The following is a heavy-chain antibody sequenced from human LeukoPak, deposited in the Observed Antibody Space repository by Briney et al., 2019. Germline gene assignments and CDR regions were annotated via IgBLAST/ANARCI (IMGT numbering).Heavy chain of an antibody. CDR1: GFTFSIYA. D-gene: IGHD3-16*01. V-gene: IGHV3-23*01. CDR2: ISGSGGST. Sequence: GGSLRLSCAASGFTFSIYARSWVRQAPGKGLEWASAISGSGGSTYYADSVKGRFTISRNNSKNTLYLQMNSLRAEDTAVFYCAKDTYSAKISLWGDWGQGTLVTVSS. CDR3: AKDTYSAKISLWGD. J-gene: IGHJ4*02.